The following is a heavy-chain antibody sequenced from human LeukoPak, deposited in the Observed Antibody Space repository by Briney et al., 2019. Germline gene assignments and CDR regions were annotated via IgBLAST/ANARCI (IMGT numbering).Heavy chain of an antibody. Sequence: ASVKVSCNASGFTFTNYNLHWVRQAPGQGLEWMGLIDPNSGGTNYAQKFQGRVTMTRDTSISTAYMELSRLRSDDTAVYYCARVGPRNIAVAGTLPDAFYYYYYYMDVWGKGTTVTVSS. CDR1: GFTFTNYN. J-gene: IGHJ6*03. CDR3: ARVGPRNIAVAGTLPDAFYYYYYYMDV. D-gene: IGHD6-19*01. V-gene: IGHV1-2*02. CDR2: IDPNSGGT.